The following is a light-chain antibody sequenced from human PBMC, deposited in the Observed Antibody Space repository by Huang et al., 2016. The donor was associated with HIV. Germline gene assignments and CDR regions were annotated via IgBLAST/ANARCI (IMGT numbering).Light chain of an antibody. CDR3: QQFNNWPPS. J-gene: IGKJ4*01. V-gene: IGKV3-15*01. CDR1: QSVSNN. CDR2: AAS. Sequence: ESMMTQSPATLSVSPGETATLSCRTSQSVSNNLAWYQQKPGKPPRLLFYAASSRVTGVPGRFSASGSGTEFTLTISSLQSEDFAIYYCQQFNNWPPSFGGGTKVDIK.